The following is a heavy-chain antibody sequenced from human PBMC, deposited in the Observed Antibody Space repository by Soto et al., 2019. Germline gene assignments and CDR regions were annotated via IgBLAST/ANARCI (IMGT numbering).Heavy chain of an antibody. CDR3: AGMGQQQRVEWYYFAY. CDR2: IWYDGSNK. V-gene: IGHV3-33*01. CDR1: GFTFSSYG. J-gene: IGHJ4*02. D-gene: IGHD6-13*01. Sequence: QVQLVESGGGVVQPGRSLRLSCAASGFTFSSYGMHWVRQAPGKGLEWVAVIWYDGSNKYYADSVKGRFTISRDNSKNTLYLQLNRLRAETTAVQYCAGMGQQQRVEWYYFAYGGRGSLVVVSS.